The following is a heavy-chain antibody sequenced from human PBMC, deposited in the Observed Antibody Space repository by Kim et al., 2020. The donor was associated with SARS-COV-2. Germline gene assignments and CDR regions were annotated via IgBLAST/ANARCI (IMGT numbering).Heavy chain of an antibody. CDR1: GFTFSSYA. V-gene: IGHV3-23*01. J-gene: IGHJ6*02. CDR2: LGPIGGST. CDR3: AKGPDRWWGGSYAMDV. Sequence: GGSLRLSCAASGFTFSSYAMTWVRQAPGKGLEWVSALGPIGGSTYYAESMKGRFTISRDNSKNTLYLQMNSLRAEDTAVYYCAKGPDRWWGGSYAMDVWGQGTTVTVSS. D-gene: IGHD2-15*01.